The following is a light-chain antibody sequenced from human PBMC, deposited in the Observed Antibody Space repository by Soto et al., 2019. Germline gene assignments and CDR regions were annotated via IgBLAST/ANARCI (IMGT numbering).Light chain of an antibody. CDR3: SSYTSTSTLYV. J-gene: IGLJ1*01. V-gene: IGLV2-14*03. Sequence: QSALTQPASVCGSPGQSITISCTGTSSDIGGYNYVSWYQQLPGKVPKLIIYDVSNRPSGVSDRFSGSKSGNAASLTISGLQAEDEADYYCSSYTSTSTLYVFGTGTKLTVL. CDR1: SSDIGGYNY. CDR2: DVS.